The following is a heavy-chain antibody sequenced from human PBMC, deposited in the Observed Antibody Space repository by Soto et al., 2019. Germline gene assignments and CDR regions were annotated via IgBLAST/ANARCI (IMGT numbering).Heavy chain of an antibody. CDR3: ASLGYCSGGSCYTNPWYCYGMDV. CDR2: ISGSGGST. V-gene: IGHV3-23*01. D-gene: IGHD2-15*01. J-gene: IGHJ6*02. Sequence: EVQLLESGGGLVQPGGSLRLSCAASGFTFSSYAMSWVRQAPGKGLEWVSAISGSGGSTYYADSVKGRFTISRDNSKNTLYLQMNSLRAEDTAVYYCASLGYCSGGSCYTNPWYCYGMDVWGQGTTVTVSS. CDR1: GFTFSSYA.